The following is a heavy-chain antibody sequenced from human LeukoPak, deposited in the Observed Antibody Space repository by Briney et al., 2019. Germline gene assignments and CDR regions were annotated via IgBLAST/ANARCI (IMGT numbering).Heavy chain of an antibody. CDR2: DSGNGDRT. Sequence: GGSLRLSCAASGIIFSSYAMTWLRQAPGKGLEWVSSDSGNGDRTQYADSGKGRFTISRDNSKNTLYLQMNSLRAEDTAVYYCTRGKWELQDAFDFWGQGTMVTVSS. CDR1: GIIFSSYA. J-gene: IGHJ3*01. CDR3: TRGKWELQDAFDF. D-gene: IGHD1-26*01. V-gene: IGHV3-23*01.